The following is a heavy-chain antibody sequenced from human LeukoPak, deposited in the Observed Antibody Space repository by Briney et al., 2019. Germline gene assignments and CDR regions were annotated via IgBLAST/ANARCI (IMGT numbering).Heavy chain of an antibody. J-gene: IGHJ4*02. CDR2: IYYSGST. Sequence: SETLSLNCTVSGGSISSYYWRWIRQPPGKGLEWIGYIYYSGSTNYNPSLKSRVTISVDMSKNQFSLKLSSVTAADTAVYYCARVDDSSGYYPDYWGQGTLVTVSS. D-gene: IGHD3-22*01. CDR1: GGSISSYY. V-gene: IGHV4-59*01. CDR3: ARVDDSSGYYPDY.